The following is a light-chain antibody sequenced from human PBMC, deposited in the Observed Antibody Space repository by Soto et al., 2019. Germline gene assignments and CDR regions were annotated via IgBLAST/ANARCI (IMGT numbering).Light chain of an antibody. CDR2: DVS. CDR1: SSDVGGYDY. J-gene: IGLJ2*01. CDR3: TLYTSSSTVV. Sequence: SGLTQPASVSGSPGQSITISCTGTSSDVGGYDYVSWYQQHPGKAPKLMIYDVSNRPSGVSDRFSGSKSGNTASLTISGLQAEDEADYYCTLYTSSSTVVFGGGTQLTVL. V-gene: IGLV2-14*01.